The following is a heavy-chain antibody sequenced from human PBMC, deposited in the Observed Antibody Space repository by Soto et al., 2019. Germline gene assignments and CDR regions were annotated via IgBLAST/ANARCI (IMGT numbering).Heavy chain of an antibody. J-gene: IGHJ4*02. V-gene: IGHV4-30-2*01. Sequence: SETLSLTCTFSGASITFGGYSWSWIRQTPGKGLEWIGYINHLETTFYNPSFESRLTLSIGRAKNQFSLKLHSMSAADRAVYFCARGGGSDSFDYWGQGILVTVSS. D-gene: IGHD1-26*01. CDR3: ARGGGSDSFDY. CDR1: GASITFGGYS. CDR2: INHLETT.